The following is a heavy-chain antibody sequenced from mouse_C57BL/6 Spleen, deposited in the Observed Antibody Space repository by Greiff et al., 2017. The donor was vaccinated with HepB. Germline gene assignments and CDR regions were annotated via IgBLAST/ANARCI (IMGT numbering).Heavy chain of an antibody. V-gene: IGHV1-7*01. J-gene: IGHJ2*01. Sequence: VQLQQSGAELAKPGASVKLSCKASGYTFTSYWIHWVKQRPGQGLEWIGYINPSSGYTKYNQKFKDKATLTADKSSSTAYMQLSSLTYEDSAVYYCASSPVYYYGSSRYYFDYWGQGTTLTVSS. CDR2: INPSSGYT. CDR1: GYTFTSYW. CDR3: ASSPVYYYGSSRYYFDY. D-gene: IGHD1-1*01.